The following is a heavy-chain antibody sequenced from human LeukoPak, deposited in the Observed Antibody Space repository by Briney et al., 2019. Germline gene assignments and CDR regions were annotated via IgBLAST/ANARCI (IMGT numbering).Heavy chain of an antibody. D-gene: IGHD6-19*01. Sequence: GESLKISCKGSGYSFTNYWIGWVRQMSGKGLEWMGIIYPGDSDTRYSPSFQGQVTISADKSIITAYLQWSSLKASDTAMYYCARTGHSSGWYGGFDIWGQGTLVTVSS. CDR3: ARTGHSSGWYGGFDI. V-gene: IGHV5-51*01. CDR2: IYPGDSDT. J-gene: IGHJ3*02. CDR1: GYSFTNYW.